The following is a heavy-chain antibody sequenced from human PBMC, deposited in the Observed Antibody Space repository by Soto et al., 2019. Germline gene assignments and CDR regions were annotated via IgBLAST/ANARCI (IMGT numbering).Heavy chain of an antibody. D-gene: IGHD6-19*01. V-gene: IGHV4-34*01. J-gene: IGHJ4*02. CDR3: ARGLGIAVAGTTLDY. CDR1: GGSFSGYY. CDR2: INHSGST. Sequence: SETLSLTCAVYGGSFSGYYWSWIRQPPGKGLEWIGEINHSGSTNYNPSLKSRVTISVDTSKNQFSLKLSSVTAADTAVYYRARGLGIAVAGTTLDYWGQGTLVTVSS.